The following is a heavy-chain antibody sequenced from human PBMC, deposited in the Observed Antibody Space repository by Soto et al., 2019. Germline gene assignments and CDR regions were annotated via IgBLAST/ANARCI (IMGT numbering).Heavy chain of an antibody. Sequence: PGGSLRLSCAASGFIASTTFMSWVRQAPGKGLEWVSVIYTTGSTYYADSVKGRFTISRDDSRNTVYLQMNGLRAEDTAVYYCTRDPSTTLGYGMDVWGQGTTVTVSS. CDR2: IYTTGST. D-gene: IGHD3-3*01. CDR3: TRDPSTTLGYGMDV. CDR1: GFIASTTF. J-gene: IGHJ6*02. V-gene: IGHV3-53*01.